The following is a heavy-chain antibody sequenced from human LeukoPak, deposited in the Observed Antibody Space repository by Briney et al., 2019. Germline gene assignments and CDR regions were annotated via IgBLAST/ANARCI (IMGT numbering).Heavy chain of an antibody. D-gene: IGHD6-19*01. V-gene: IGHV4-59*08. Sequence: PSETLSLTCTVSGGSISSCYWSWIRQPPGKGLEWIGYIYYSGSTNYNPSLKSRVTISVDTSKNQFSLKLSSVTAADTAVYYCARHPRYSSGWYGFDYWGQGTLVTVSS. CDR2: IYYSGST. CDR1: GGSISSCY. J-gene: IGHJ4*02. CDR3: ARHPRYSSGWYGFDY.